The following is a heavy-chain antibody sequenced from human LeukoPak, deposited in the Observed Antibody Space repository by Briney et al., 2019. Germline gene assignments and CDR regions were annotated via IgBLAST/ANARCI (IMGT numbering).Heavy chain of an antibody. CDR3: AREDYDILTGLID. CDR2: IYYSGST. D-gene: IGHD3-9*01. Sequence: PSETLSLTCTVSGGSISSYYWSWIGQPPGKGLECIGYIYYSGSTNYNPSLKSRVTISVDTSKNQFSLKLSSVTAADTAVYYCAREDYDILTGLIDWGQGTLVTVSS. J-gene: IGHJ4*02. V-gene: IGHV4-59*01. CDR1: GGSISSYY.